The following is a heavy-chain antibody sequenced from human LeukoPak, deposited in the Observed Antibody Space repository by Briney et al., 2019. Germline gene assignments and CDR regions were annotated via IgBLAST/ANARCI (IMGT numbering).Heavy chain of an antibody. J-gene: IGHJ6*02. CDR1: GYTFTSYD. CDR3: ARGQRKYYDFWSGYLGDYYYGMDV. D-gene: IGHD3-3*01. Sequence: EASVKVSCKASGYTFTSYDINWVRQATGQGLEWMGWMNPNSGNTGYAQKFQGRVTMTRNTSISTAYMELSSLRSEDTAVYYCARGQRKYYDFWSGYLGDYYYGMDVWGQGTTVTVSS. CDR2: MNPNSGNT. V-gene: IGHV1-8*01.